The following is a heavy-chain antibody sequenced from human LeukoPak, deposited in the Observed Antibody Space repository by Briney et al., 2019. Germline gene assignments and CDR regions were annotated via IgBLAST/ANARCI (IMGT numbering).Heavy chain of an antibody. CDR2: ISWNSGSI. D-gene: IGHD2-15*01. V-gene: IGHV3-9*01. J-gene: IGHJ4*02. CDR1: GFTFDDYA. CDR3: ARSQHCSGGSCFWYFDY. Sequence: PGGSLRLSCAASGFTFDDYAMHWVRQAPGKGLEWVSGISWNSGSIGYADSVKGRFTISRDNARNSLYLQMSSLRAEDTAVYYCARSQHCSGGSCFWYFDYWGQGTLVTVSS.